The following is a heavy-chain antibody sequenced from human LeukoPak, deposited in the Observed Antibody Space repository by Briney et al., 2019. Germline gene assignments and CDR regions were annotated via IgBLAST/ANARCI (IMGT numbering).Heavy chain of an antibody. Sequence: GGSLRLSCAASGFTLDDYAMHWVRQAPGKGLEWVSGISWNSGSIGYADSVKGRSTISRDNAKNSLYLQMNSLRAEDMALYYCAKDMRAGTTRVFDYWGQGTLVTVSS. CDR1: GFTLDDYA. V-gene: IGHV3-9*03. CDR3: AKDMRAGTTRVFDY. D-gene: IGHD1-14*01. J-gene: IGHJ4*02. CDR2: ISWNSGSI.